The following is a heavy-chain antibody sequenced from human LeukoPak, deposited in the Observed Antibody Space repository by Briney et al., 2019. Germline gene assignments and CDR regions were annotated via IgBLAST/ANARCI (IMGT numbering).Heavy chain of an antibody. D-gene: IGHD6-19*01. Sequence: SGGSLRLSCTGSGFTFRTYAFSWVRQAPGKGLEWVSVIYSGGSTYYADSVKGRFTISRDSSKNTLYLQMNSLRAEDTAVYYCAKDRVSSGWYSHPYYYYGMDVWGQGTTVTVSS. V-gene: IGHV3-66*02. J-gene: IGHJ6*02. CDR2: IYSGGST. CDR3: AKDRVSSGWYSHPYYYYGMDV. CDR1: GFTFRTYA.